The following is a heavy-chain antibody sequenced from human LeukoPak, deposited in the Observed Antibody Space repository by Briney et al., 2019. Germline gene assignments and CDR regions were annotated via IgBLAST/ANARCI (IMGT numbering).Heavy chain of an antibody. V-gene: IGHV1-69*13. Sequence: ASVKVSCKASGGTFSSYAISWVRQAPGQGLEWMGGIIPIFGTANYAQKFQGRVTITADESTSTAYMELSSPRSEDTAVYYCARVVGVVAADYYYYMDVWGKGTTVTVSS. CDR3: ARVVGVVAADYYYYMDV. D-gene: IGHD2-15*01. CDR1: GGTFSSYA. CDR2: IIPIFGTA. J-gene: IGHJ6*03.